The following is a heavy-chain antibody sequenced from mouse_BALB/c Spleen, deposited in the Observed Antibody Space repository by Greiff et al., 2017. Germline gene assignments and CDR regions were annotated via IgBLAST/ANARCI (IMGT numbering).Heavy chain of an antibody. V-gene: IGHV5-9-1*01. CDR2: ISSGGSYT. CDR3: ARRGGSSYYYFDY. CDR1: GFTFSSYA. D-gene: IGHD1-1*01. Sequence: DVMLVESGGGLVKPGGSLKLSCAASGFTFSSYAMSWVRQTPEKRLEWVATISSGGSYTYYPDSVKGRFTISRDNAKNTLYLQMSSLRSEDTAMYYCARRGGSSYYYFDYWGQGTTLTVSS. J-gene: IGHJ2*01.